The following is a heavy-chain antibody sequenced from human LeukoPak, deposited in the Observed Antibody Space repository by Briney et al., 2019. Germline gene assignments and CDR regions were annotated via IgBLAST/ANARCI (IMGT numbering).Heavy chain of an antibody. V-gene: IGHV1-8*01. CDR2: MNPDSGNT. CDR1: GYTFTSHD. J-gene: IGHJ4*02. D-gene: IGHD1-1*01. Sequence: ASVKVPCKASGYTFTSHDINWVRQATGQGLEWMGWMNPDSGNTGYAQKFQGRVTMTRDTSINTAYMELHSLRSEDTAVYYCARGYSPTLRTTGNDYWGQGTLVTVSS. CDR3: ARGYSPTLRTTGNDY.